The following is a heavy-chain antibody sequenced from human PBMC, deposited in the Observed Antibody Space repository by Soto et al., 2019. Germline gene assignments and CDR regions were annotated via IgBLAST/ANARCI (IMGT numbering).Heavy chain of an antibody. D-gene: IGHD2-2*01. V-gene: IGHV4-34*01. J-gene: IGHJ5*02. Sequence: LSLTCAVYGGSFSGYYWSWIRQPPGKGLEWIGEINHSGSTNYNPSLKSRVTISVDTSKNQFSLKLSSVTAADTAVYYCARDIVVVPAAHNWFDPWGQGTLVTVSS. CDR2: INHSGST. CDR1: GGSFSGYY. CDR3: ARDIVVVPAAHNWFDP.